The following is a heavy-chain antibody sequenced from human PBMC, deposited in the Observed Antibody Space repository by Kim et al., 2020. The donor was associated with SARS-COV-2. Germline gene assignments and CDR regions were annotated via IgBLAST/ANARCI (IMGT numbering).Heavy chain of an antibody. CDR3: AKVRLGAVGSRFILSAFDY. Sequence: GGSLRLSCAASGFTFSSYGMHWVRQAPGKGLEWVAVISYDGSNYYYVDSVKGRFTISRDNSKNTLYLQMNSLRAEDTAVYYCAKVRLGAVGSRFILSAFDYWGQGTLVTVSS. J-gene: IGHJ4*02. D-gene: IGHD1-26*01. CDR2: ISYDGSNY. V-gene: IGHV3-30*18. CDR1: GFTFSSYG.